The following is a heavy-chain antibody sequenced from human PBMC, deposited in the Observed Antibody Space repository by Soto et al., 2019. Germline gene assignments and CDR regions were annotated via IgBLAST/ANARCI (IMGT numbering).Heavy chain of an antibody. CDR3: ASRRYCTNGVCYSLDY. J-gene: IGHJ4*02. CDR1: GGTFSSYT. Sequence: QVQLVQSGAEVKKPGSSVKVSCKASGGTFSSYTISWVRQAPGQGLEWMGRIIPILGIANYAQKIQGRVTITADKSTSTAYMELSSLRSEDTAVYYCASRRYCTNGVCYSLDYWGQGTLVTVSS. V-gene: IGHV1-69*02. D-gene: IGHD2-8*01. CDR2: IIPILGIA.